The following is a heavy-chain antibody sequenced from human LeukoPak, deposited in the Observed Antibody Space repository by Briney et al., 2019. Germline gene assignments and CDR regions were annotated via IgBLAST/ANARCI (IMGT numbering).Heavy chain of an antibody. J-gene: IGHJ5*02. Sequence: KPSETLSLTCGVYGGTFGGYYWTWIRQAPGKGPEWIGEINHFGTTNYSPSLKSRLTISVDTAKKEFSLNLRSVTAADTAVYYCARAGNVLVVTQKKKKPIDLWAQGTQVVVSS. CDR2: INHFGTT. CDR1: GGTFGGYY. CDR3: ARAGNVLVVTQKKKKPIDL. V-gene: IGHV4-34*01. D-gene: IGHD3-10*01.